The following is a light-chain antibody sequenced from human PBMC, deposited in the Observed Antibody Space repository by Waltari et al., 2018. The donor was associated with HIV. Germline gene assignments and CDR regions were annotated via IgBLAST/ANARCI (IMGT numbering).Light chain of an antibody. Sequence: SYELTQPPSVSVSPGQTASITCPGDKLGDKYACWYQQKPGQSPVLVIYQDSKRPSGIPERFSGSNSGNTATLTISGTQAMDEADYYCQAWDSSNPVVFGGGTKLTVL. J-gene: IGLJ2*01. CDR2: QDS. CDR3: QAWDSSNPVV. V-gene: IGLV3-1*01. CDR1: KLGDKY.